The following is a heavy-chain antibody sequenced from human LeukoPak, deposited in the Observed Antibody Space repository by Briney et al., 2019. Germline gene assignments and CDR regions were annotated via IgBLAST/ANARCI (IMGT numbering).Heavy chain of an antibody. D-gene: IGHD5-24*01. J-gene: IGHJ4*02. CDR1: GFTFRTYS. CDR3: AREFGHNRWYFDY. CDR2: VSADGRTQ. Sequence: GGSLRLSCAASGFTFRTYSIHRVRQAPGKGLEWVTVVSADGRTQLYSDSVKGRFIVSRDNSLNTLHLQMNSLETEDTAVYYCAREFGHNRWYFDYWGQGALVTVSS. V-gene: IGHV3-30*03.